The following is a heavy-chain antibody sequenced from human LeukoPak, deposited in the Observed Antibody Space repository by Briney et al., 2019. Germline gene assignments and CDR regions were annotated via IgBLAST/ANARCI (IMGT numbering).Heavy chain of an antibody. CDR3: AREPSIAARFDY. J-gene: IGHJ4*02. V-gene: IGHV3-74*01. CDR1: GFPFSNYW. D-gene: IGHD6-6*01. Sequence: PGGSLRLSCAASGFPFSNYWMHWVRQAPGKGPEWVARVYKDGSITNYADSVKGRFTISRDNAKNTVYLQMNSLRVEDTAVYYCAREPSIAARFDYWGQGTLVTVSS. CDR2: VYKDGSIT.